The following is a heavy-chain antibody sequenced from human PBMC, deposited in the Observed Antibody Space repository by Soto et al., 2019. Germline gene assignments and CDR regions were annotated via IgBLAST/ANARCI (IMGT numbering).Heavy chain of an antibody. Sequence: GGSLRLSCAASGFTFSTYAMTWVRQAPGKGLEWVSAISGSGASTYYADSVKGRFTISRDNSKNTLYLQMNSLRAEDTAVYYCARTGSGYYYKWGQGTLVTVSS. D-gene: IGHD3-22*01. CDR1: GFTFSTYA. V-gene: IGHV3-23*01. J-gene: IGHJ4*02. CDR3: ARTGSGYYYK. CDR2: ISGSGAST.